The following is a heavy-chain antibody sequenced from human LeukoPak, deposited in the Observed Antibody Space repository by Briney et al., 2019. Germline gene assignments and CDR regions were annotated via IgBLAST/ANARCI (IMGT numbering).Heavy chain of an antibody. CDR3: SRLRGYSYGYGDY. Sequence: GGSLRLSCAVSGFTVTNDYMNWVRQAPGKGLEWVSYISSSGSTIDYADSVKGRFTISRDNAKNSLYLQMNSLRAEDTAAYYCSRLRGYSYGYGDYWGQGTLVTVSS. CDR1: GFTVTNDY. CDR2: ISSSGSTI. J-gene: IGHJ4*02. V-gene: IGHV3-11*04. D-gene: IGHD5-18*01.